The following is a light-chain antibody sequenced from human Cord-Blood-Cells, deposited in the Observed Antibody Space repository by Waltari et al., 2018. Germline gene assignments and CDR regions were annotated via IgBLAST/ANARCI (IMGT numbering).Light chain of an antibody. CDR1: SSDCGVYNL. Sequence: QSALTQPASVSGSRGQSLPLSSTGTSSDCGVYNLLPWYQQHPGKAHKLMIYEGSKRPSGVSNRFSGSKSGNTASPTISGLQAEDEADYYCCSYAGSSTWVFGGGTKLTVL. V-gene: IGLV2-23*01. CDR2: EGS. CDR3: CSYAGSSTWV. J-gene: IGLJ3*02.